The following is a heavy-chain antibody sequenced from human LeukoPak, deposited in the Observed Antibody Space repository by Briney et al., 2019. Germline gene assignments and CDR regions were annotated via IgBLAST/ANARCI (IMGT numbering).Heavy chain of an antibody. D-gene: IGHD2-15*01. CDR3: ARGPHIVVVVAATLGAFDI. J-gene: IGHJ3*02. CDR1: GFTFSSYS. CDR2: INWNGGST. Sequence: GGSLRLSCAASGFTFSSYSMNWVRQAPGKGLEWVSGINWNGGSTGYADSVKGRFTISRDNAKNSLYLQMNSLRAEDTALYYCARGPHIVVVVAATLGAFDIWGQGTMVTVSS. V-gene: IGHV3-20*04.